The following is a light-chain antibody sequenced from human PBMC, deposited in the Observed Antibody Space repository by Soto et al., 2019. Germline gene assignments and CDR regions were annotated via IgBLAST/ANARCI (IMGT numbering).Light chain of an antibody. Sequence: QSALTQPASGSGCPGQSITISCTGTSSDVGGYNYVSWYQQHPGKAPKLMIYDVSNRPSGVSNRFSGSKSGNTASLTISGLQAEDEADYYCSSYTSSSTLYVFGTGTKLTVL. J-gene: IGLJ1*01. CDR3: SSYTSSSTLYV. CDR2: DVS. V-gene: IGLV2-14*01. CDR1: SSDVGGYNY.